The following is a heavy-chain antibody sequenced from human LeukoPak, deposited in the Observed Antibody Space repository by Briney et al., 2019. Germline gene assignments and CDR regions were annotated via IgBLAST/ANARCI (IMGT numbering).Heavy chain of an antibody. CDR2: VHYSGTT. CDR1: DGSITNYD. V-gene: IGHV4-59*12. CDR3: ARGGGYYDSSGARFDY. D-gene: IGHD3-22*01. Sequence: PSETLSLTCTVSDGSITNYDWSWVRQPPGKGLEFIGHVHYSGTTNYNPSLKSRVTISVDKSKNQFSLKLSSVTAADTAVYYCARGGGYYDSSGARFDYWGQGTLVTVSS. J-gene: IGHJ4*02.